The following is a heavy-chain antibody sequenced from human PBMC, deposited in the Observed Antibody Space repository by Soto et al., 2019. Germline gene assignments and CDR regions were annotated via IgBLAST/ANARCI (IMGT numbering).Heavy chain of an antibody. V-gene: IGHV6-1*01. CDR1: GDSVSSNSAA. CDR2: TYYRSKWYN. Sequence: QALSLTCAISGDSVSSNSAAWNWIRQSPSRGLEWLGRTYYRSKWYNDYAVSVKSRITINPDTSKNQFSLQLNSVTPEDTAVYYCARDNQWLVQGYFDYWGQGTLVTVSS. D-gene: IGHD6-19*01. CDR3: ARDNQWLVQGYFDY. J-gene: IGHJ4*02.